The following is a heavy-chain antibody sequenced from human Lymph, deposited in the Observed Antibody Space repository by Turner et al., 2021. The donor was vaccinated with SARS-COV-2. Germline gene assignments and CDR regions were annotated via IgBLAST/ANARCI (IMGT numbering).Heavy chain of an antibody. CDR2: ISGDGGST. CDR1: GVTFDDYA. J-gene: IGHJ4*02. Sequence: EVQLVESGGGVVQPGGSLRLSCAASGVTFDDYAMHWGRQAPGKGLEWVSLISGDGGSTYYADSVKGRFTISRDDSKNSLYLQINSLRTEDTALYYCAKEGLSGRRLQFVPYFAYWGQGTLVSVSS. CDR3: AKEGLSGRRLQFVPYFAY. V-gene: IGHV3-43*02. D-gene: IGHD5-12*01.